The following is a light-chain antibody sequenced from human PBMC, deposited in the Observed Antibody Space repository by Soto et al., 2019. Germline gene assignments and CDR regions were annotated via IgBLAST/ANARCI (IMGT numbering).Light chain of an antibody. CDR3: AAWDDSLNGVL. Sequence: QSVLTQPPSASGTPGQRVXXSCSGSSSNIGSNTVNWYQQLPGTAPKLLIYSNNQRPSGVPDRFSGSKSGTSASLAISGLQSEDEADYYCAAWDDSLNGVLFGGGTKVTVL. CDR1: SSNIGSNT. CDR2: SNN. J-gene: IGLJ2*01. V-gene: IGLV1-44*01.